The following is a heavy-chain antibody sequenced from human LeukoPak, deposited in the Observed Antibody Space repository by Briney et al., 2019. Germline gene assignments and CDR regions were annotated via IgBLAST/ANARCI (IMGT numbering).Heavy chain of an antibody. D-gene: IGHD1-26*01. Sequence: PGGSLRLSCAASGFTFSSYWMSWVRQAPGKGLEWVANIKQDGSEKYYVDSVKGRFTISRDNAKNSLYLQMNSLRAEDTAVYYCAREWELPNNDAFDIWGQGTMVTVSS. CDR3: AREWELPNNDAFDI. V-gene: IGHV3-7*01. J-gene: IGHJ3*02. CDR2: IKQDGSEK. CDR1: GFTFSSYW.